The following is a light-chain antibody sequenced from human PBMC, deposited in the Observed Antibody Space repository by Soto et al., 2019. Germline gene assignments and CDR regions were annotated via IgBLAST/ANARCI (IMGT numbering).Light chain of an antibody. V-gene: IGLV7-43*01. CDR3: LLYYGGAQVI. Sequence: QAVVTQEPSLTVSPGGTVTLTCASSAGPVTSGYYPNWFQQKPGQAPRALIYSTSNKYSWTPARFSVSLLGDKAALTLSGVQPEDEAEYYCLLYYGGAQVIFGGGTKLTVL. CDR2: STS. CDR1: AGPVTSGYY. J-gene: IGLJ2*01.